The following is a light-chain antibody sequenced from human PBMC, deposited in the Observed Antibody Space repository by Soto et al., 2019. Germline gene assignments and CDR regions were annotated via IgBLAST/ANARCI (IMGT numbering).Light chain of an antibody. Sequence: EVVLTQSPATLSLSPGERATLSCRASQSVSRFLAWYQQKPGQAPRLLIFDASNRATGIPARFSASGSGTDFTLTICSLESEDSAVYFCQQRSDWPITFGQGTRLDI. CDR3: QQRSDWPIT. CDR1: QSVSRF. CDR2: DAS. V-gene: IGKV3-11*01. J-gene: IGKJ5*01.